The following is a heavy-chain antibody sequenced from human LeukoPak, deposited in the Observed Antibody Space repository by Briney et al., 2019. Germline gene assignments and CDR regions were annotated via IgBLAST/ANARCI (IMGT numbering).Heavy chain of an antibody. CDR3: ARDRGYTRVNYKGVFDF. Sequence: SETLSLTCAVSGYSINDGYYWGWFRQAPGKGLEWVGNIFHRGSTYYNLSLKSRVTISVDTSKNQYSLNLSSVTAADTAVYYCARDRGYTRVNYKGVFDFWGQGTLVTVSS. CDR2: IFHRGST. V-gene: IGHV4-38-2*02. J-gene: IGHJ4*02. CDR1: GYSINDGYY. D-gene: IGHD4/OR15-4a*01.